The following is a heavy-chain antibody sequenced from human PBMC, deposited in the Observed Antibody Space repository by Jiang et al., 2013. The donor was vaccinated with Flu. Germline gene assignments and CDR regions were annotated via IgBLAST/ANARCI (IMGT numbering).Heavy chain of an antibody. CDR3: ARTSSIAAVSEEEDWYFDL. V-gene: IGHV1-69*01. CDR1: GGTFSSYA. Sequence: SGAEVKKPGSSVKVSCKASGGTFSSYAISWVRQAPGQGLEWMGGIIPIFGTANYAQKFQGRVTITADESTSTAYMELSSLRSEDTAVYYCARTSSIAAVSEEEDWYFDLWGRGTLVTVSS. J-gene: IGHJ2*01. D-gene: IGHD6-13*01. CDR2: IIPIFGTA.